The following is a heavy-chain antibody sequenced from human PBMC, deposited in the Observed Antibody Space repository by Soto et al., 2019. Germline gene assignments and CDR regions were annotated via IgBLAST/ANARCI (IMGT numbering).Heavy chain of an antibody. Sequence: EVQLVESGGGLVQPGGSLRLSCAASGFTFSSYWMSWVRQAPGKGLEWVANIKQDGSEKYYVDSVKGRFTISRDNAKNSLYLQMNSLRAEDTAVYYCARDGLREQQLDRGLRYFDWLLPHRWEDYYYYYGMDVWGQGTTVTVSS. V-gene: IGHV3-7*03. D-gene: IGHD3-9*01. CDR2: IKQDGSEK. CDR1: GFTFSSYW. J-gene: IGHJ6*02. CDR3: ARDGLREQQLDRGLRYFDWLLPHRWEDYYYYYGMDV.